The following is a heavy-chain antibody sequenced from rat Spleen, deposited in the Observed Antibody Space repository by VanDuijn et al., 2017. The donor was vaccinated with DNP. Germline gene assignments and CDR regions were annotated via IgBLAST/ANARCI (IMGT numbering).Heavy chain of an antibody. V-gene: IGHV5-7*01. CDR2: ISFDGSST. CDR1: GFTFSDYN. J-gene: IGHJ1*01. Sequence: EVQLVESGGGLVQTGSSLKLSCAASGFTFSDYNMAWVRHAPRQCLEVVSTISFDGSSTYYRDSVKGRFTISRDNAKSTLYLQMDSLRSEDTATYYCARRSTSLYYWYFDFWGPGTMVTVSS. CDR3: ARRSTSLYYWYFDF.